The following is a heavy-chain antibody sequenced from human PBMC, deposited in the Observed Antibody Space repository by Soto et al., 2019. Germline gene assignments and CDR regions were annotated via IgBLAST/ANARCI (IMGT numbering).Heavy chain of an antibody. Sequence: GGSLRLSCAASGFTFSSYGMHWVRQAPGKGLEWVAVIWYDGSNKYYADSVKGRFTISRDNSKNTLYLQMNSLRAEDTAVYYCARWFDDYGDPVVDYWGQGTLVTVSS. CDR3: ARWFDDYGDPVVDY. V-gene: IGHV3-33*01. D-gene: IGHD4-17*01. J-gene: IGHJ4*02. CDR1: GFTFSSYG. CDR2: IWYDGSNK.